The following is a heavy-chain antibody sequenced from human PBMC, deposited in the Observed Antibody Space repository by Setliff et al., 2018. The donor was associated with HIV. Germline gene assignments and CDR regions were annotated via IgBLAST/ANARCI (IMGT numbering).Heavy chain of an antibody. CDR2: IYYSGST. D-gene: IGHD3-16*02. Sequence: NPSETLSLTCTVSGGSINNDIYFWSWIRQYPGKGLEWIGYIYYSGSTYYNPSLKSRITISVDTSKNQFSLKLSSVTAADTAVYYCARGYPVSYYYYMDVWGKGTTVTVSS. V-gene: IGHV4-31*03. CDR3: ARGYPVSYYYYMDV. J-gene: IGHJ6*03. CDR1: GGSINNDIYF.